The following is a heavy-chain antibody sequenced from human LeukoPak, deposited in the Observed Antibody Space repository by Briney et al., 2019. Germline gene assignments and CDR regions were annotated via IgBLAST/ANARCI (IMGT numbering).Heavy chain of an antibody. CDR2: ISTNGDST. V-gene: IGHV3-64*02. Sequence: GGSLRLSCAASGFTFSTYAMHWVRQAPGKGLEYVSAISTNGDSTYYADSVKGRFTISRDNSKNTLFLQMGSLRADDMAVYYCARWGSTSCYDYWGQGTLVTVSS. D-gene: IGHD2-2*01. CDR1: GFTFSTYA. CDR3: ARWGSTSCYDY. J-gene: IGHJ4*02.